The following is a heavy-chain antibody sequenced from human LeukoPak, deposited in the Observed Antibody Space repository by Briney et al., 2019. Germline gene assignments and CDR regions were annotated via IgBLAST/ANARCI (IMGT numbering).Heavy chain of an antibody. CDR2: IGISSGNT. V-gene: IGHV3-48*04. CDR1: GFPFIASS. D-gene: IGHD1-1*01. Sequence: GGSLRLSCTASGFPFIASSMNWVRQAPGKGLEWISYIGISSGNTKYADSVKGRFTISADNAKNSLYLQMTSLRVEDTAVYYCARDHNYAFDNWGQGTLVSVSS. CDR3: ARDHNYAFDN. J-gene: IGHJ4*02.